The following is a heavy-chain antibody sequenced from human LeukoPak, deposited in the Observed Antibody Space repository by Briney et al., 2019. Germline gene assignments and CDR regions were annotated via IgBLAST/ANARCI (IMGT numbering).Heavy chain of an antibody. D-gene: IGHD3-16*01. V-gene: IGHV7-4-1*02. CDR1: GYTFTSYA. Sequence: ASVKVSCKASGYTFTSYAMNWVRQAPGQGLEWMGWINTNTGNPTYAQGFTGRFVFSLDTSVSTAYLQISSLKAEDTAVYYRACLYEWDAFDIWGQGTMVTVSS. J-gene: IGHJ3*02. CDR3: ACLYEWDAFDI. CDR2: INTNTGNP.